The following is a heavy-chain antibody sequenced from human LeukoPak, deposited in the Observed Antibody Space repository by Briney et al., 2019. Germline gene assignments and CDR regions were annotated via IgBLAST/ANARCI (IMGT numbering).Heavy chain of an antibody. CDR3: AKGAAAGKVDWFDP. D-gene: IGHD6-13*01. V-gene: IGHV3-23*01. CDR2: LTGYGGA. CDR1: GLSFTNYA. J-gene: IGHJ5*02. Sequence: RGSLRLSCEASGLSFTNYAVMWVRQAAGKGLQWISTLTGYGGAYYADSGEGRFIISRDISKNTMLLQMYSLRAEDTAVYYCAKGAAAGKVDWFDPWGQGTLVTVSS.